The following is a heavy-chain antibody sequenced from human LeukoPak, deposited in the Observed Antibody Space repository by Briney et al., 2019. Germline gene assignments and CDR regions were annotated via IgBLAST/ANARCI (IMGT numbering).Heavy chain of an antibody. J-gene: IGHJ3*02. D-gene: IGHD2-2*01. Sequence: SEALSLTCAVYGGSFSGYYWSWIRQPPGKGLEWIGEINHSGSTNYNPSLKSRVTISVDTSKNQFSLKLSSVTASDTAVYYCARVVPAANAFDIWGQGTMVTVSS. V-gene: IGHV4-34*01. CDR3: ARVVPAANAFDI. CDR1: GGSFSGYY. CDR2: INHSGST.